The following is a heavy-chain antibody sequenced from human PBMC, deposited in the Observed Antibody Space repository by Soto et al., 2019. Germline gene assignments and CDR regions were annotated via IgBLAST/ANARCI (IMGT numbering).Heavy chain of an antibody. V-gene: IGHV1-69*12. J-gene: IGHJ6*02. CDR1: GDSFISYA. CDR2: IIPIFGRG. CDR3: ARDGSTVVTAMVSQYYYGMDV. Sequence: QVQLVQSGAEVRKPGSSVKISCKVSGDSFISYAISWVRQAPGQGLEWMGGIIPIFGRGNYAQRFQGGVAITAGETTTTGHMEGSGLRSEGTAVYYCARDGSTVVTAMVSQYYYGMDVWGQGTTVTGSS. D-gene: IGHD5-18*01.